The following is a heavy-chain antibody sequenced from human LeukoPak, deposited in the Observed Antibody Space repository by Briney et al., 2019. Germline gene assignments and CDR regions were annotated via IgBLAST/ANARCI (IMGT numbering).Heavy chain of an antibody. CDR1: GYTFTNYA. Sequence: ASVKVSCKASGYTFTNYAMNWVRQAPGQGLEWMGWINTNTGNPTYAQGFTGRFVFSLDTSVSTAYLQISSLKAEDTAVCYCARDVRLLWFGEPTINYWGQGTLVTVSS. D-gene: IGHD3-10*01. J-gene: IGHJ4*02. CDR2: INTNTGNP. CDR3: ARDVRLLWFGEPTINY. V-gene: IGHV7-4-1*02.